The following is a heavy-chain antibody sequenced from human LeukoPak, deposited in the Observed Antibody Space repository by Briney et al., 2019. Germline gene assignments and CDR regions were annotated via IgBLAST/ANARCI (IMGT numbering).Heavy chain of an antibody. J-gene: IGHJ2*01. CDR2: IGTAGDT. CDR3: ARVDLGSGSYDWYFVL. V-gene: IGHV3-13*01. Sequence: GGSLRLSCAASGFTFSSYDMRWVRQATGKGLEWVSAIGTAGDTYYPGSVKGRFTISRENAKNSLYLQMNSLRAGDTAVYYCARVDLGSGSYDWYFVLWGRGTLVTVSS. CDR1: GFTFSSYD. D-gene: IGHD3-10*01.